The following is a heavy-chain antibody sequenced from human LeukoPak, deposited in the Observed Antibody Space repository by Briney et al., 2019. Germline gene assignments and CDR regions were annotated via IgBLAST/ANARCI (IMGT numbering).Heavy chain of an antibody. CDR3: ARDLRGYGAKNWFDP. CDR2: INSDGPNI. J-gene: IGHJ5*02. D-gene: IGHD5-12*01. V-gene: IGHV3-74*01. Sequence: GGSLTLSCEASGFTLINYWMHWVRQAPGKGLVWVSQINSDGPNISYVGSAKGRFTISRDNAKNMVYLQMNSLRAEDTGVYYCARDLRGYGAKNWFDPWGQGTVVTVSS. CDR1: GFTLINYW.